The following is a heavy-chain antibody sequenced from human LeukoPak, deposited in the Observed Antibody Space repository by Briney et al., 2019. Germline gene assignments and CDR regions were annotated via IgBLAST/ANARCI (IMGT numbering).Heavy chain of an antibody. J-gene: IGHJ4*02. CDR3: ASTQNSGSYPFDY. CDR1: GFTFSGSA. D-gene: IGHD1-26*01. V-gene: IGHV3-73*01. CDR2: IRSKANSYAT. Sequence: GGSLRLSCAASGFTFSGSAMHWVRQASGKGLEWVGRIRSKANSYATAYAASVKGRFTISRDDSKNTAYLQMNSLKTDDTAVYYCASTQNSGSYPFDYWGQGTLVTVSS.